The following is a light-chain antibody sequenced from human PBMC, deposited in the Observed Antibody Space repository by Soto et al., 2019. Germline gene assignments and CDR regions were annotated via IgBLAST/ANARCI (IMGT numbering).Light chain of an antibody. J-gene: IGLJ2*01. V-gene: IGLV2-14*01. CDR2: GVS. CDR3: SSYTSSSTPVV. CDR1: SSDVGGYNY. Sequence: QSALTQPASVSGSPGQSITISCTGTSSDVGGYNYVSWYQQHPGKAPKLMIHGVSNRPSGVSNRFSGSKSGNTASLTISGLQAEDEADYYWSSYTSSSTPVVFGGGTQLTVL.